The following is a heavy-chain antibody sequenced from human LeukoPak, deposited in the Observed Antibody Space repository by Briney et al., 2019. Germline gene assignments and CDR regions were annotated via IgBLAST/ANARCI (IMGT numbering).Heavy chain of an antibody. CDR1: GFTFSSYG. CDR3: AKGIAARPGMSKDNWFDP. V-gene: IGHV3-33*06. J-gene: IGHJ5*02. CDR2: IWYDGSNK. Sequence: PGRSLRLSCAASGFTFSSYGMHWVRQAPGKGLEWVAVIWYDGSNKYYADSVKGRFTISRDNSKNTLYLQMNSLRAEDTAVYYCAKGIAARPGMSKDNWFDPWGQGTLVTVSS. D-gene: IGHD6-6*01.